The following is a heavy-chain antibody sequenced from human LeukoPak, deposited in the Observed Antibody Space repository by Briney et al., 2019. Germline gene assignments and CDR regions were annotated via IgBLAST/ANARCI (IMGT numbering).Heavy chain of an antibody. J-gene: IGHJ2*01. CDR3: ARGRRDGYNFYWYFDL. CDR1: GASISSDY. D-gene: IGHD5-24*01. CDR2: IFPSGSS. V-gene: IGHV4-4*09. Sequence: PSETLSLTCTVSGASISSDYWSWIRQTPGKALEYIGCIFPSGSSNYNPSLKSRAAILVDTSKNQFSLKVTSGTAADTAAYYCARGRRDGYNFYWYFDLWGRGTLVTVSS.